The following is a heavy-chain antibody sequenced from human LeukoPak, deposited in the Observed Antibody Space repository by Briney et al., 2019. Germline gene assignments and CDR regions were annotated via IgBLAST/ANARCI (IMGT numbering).Heavy chain of an antibody. CDR3: ARATPERGGYDYGPTDEYGMDV. D-gene: IGHD5-12*01. V-gene: IGHV1-18*01. J-gene: IGHJ6*02. CDR1: GGTFSSYA. Sequence: ASVKVSCKASGGTFSSYAISWVRQAPGQGLEWMGWISAYNGNTNYAQKLQGRVTMTTDTSTSTAYMALRSLRSDDTAVCYCARATPERGGYDYGPTDEYGMDVWGQGTTVTVSS. CDR2: ISAYNGNT.